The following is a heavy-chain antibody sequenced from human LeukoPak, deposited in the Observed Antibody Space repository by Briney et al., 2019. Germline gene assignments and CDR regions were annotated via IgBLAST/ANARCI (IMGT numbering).Heavy chain of an antibody. J-gene: IGHJ3*02. D-gene: IGHD5-18*01. CDR3: ARDAPFTAIDAFDI. CDR1: GFTFSSYE. Sequence: GGSLRLSCAASGFTFSSYEMNWVRQAPGKGLEGGSSISSSSNSIYYADSLKGRFTISRDNAKNSLYLQMNSLRAEDTAVYYCARDAPFTAIDAFDIWGQGTMVTVSS. CDR2: ISSSSNSI. V-gene: IGHV3-21*01.